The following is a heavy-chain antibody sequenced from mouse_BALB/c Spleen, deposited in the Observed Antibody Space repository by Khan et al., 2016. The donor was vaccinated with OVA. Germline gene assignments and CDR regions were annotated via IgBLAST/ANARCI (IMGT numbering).Heavy chain of an antibody. J-gene: IGHJ3*01. CDR3: VRGRSY. Sequence: EVQLQESGPGLVKPSQSLSLTYTVTGYSITSDYAWNWIRQFPENRLEWMGYINYSGSTSKKPSLKSRMSISRDTSKNQIFLQLNSVTTEDTATYYCVRGRSYWGQGTLVTVSA. V-gene: IGHV3-2*02. CDR2: INYSGST. CDR1: GYSITSDYA.